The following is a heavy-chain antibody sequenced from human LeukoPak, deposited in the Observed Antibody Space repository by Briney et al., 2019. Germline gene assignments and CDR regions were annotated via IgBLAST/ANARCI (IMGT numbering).Heavy chain of an antibody. CDR1: GFTFRDYG. CDR3: AKASWYRVTFVTHLDS. D-gene: IGHD2-15*01. CDR2: ISYDEIK. V-gene: IGHV3-30*18. Sequence: PGRSLRLSCVVSGFTFRDYGMHWVRQAPGKGLEWVAVISYDEIKYYADSVTGRFTISRDNFKNTVYLQMSSLSPEDTAIYYCAKASWYRVTFVTHLDSWGQGTLVTVSS. J-gene: IGHJ4*02.